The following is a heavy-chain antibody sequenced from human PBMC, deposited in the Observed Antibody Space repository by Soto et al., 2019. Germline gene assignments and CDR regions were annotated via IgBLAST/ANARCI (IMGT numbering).Heavy chain of an antibody. V-gene: IGHV3-33*01. J-gene: IGHJ6*02. CDR3: AREFSGYGTDV. CDR1: GFTFSSYG. D-gene: IGHD1-26*01. CDR2: IWYDGSNK. Sequence: GGSLRLSCAASGFTFSSYGMHWVRQAPGKGLEWVAVIWYDGSNKYYADSVKGRFTISRDNSKNTLYLQMNSLRAEDTAVYYRAREFSGYGTDVWGQGTTVTVSS.